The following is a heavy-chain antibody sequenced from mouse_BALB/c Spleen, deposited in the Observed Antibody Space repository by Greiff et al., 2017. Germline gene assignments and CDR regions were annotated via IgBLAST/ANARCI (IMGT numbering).Heavy chain of an antibody. CDR2: IRNKANGYTT. D-gene: IGHD2-2*01. V-gene: IGHV7-3*02. CDR1: GFTFTDYY. J-gene: IGHJ4*01. Sequence: EVKLMESGGGLVQPGGSLRLSCATSGFTFTDYYMSWVRQPPGKALEWLGFIRNKANGYTTEYSASVKGRFTISRDNSQSILYLQMNTLRAEDSATYYCAREEGIWLRRYAMDYWGQGTSVTVSS. CDR3: AREEGIWLRRYAMDY.